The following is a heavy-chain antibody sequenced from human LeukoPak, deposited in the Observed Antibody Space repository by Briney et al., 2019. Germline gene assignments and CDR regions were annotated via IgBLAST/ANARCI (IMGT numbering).Heavy chain of an antibody. CDR1: GFTFSSYW. J-gene: IGHJ4*02. Sequence: GGSLRLSCAASGFTFSSYWMSWVRQAPGKGLEWVANIKQDGSEKYYVDSVKGRFTISRDNAKTSLYLQMNSLRAEDTAVYYCARDAFYCSSTSCYDYWGQGTLVTVSS. CDR3: ARDAFYCSSTSCYDY. V-gene: IGHV3-7*01. D-gene: IGHD2-2*01. CDR2: IKQDGSEK.